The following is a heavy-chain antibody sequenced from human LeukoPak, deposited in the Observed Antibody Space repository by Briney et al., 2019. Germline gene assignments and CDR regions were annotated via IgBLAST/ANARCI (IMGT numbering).Heavy chain of an antibody. CDR3: AKDPFRYDILTGYPYYFDY. CDR1: GFTFSSYG. Sequence: TGRSLRLSCAASGFTFSSYGMHGVRQAPGKGLEWVAVISYDGSNKYYADSVKGRFTISRDNSKNTLYLQMNSLRAEDTAVYYCAKDPFRYDILTGYPYYFDYWGQGTLVTVSS. CDR2: ISYDGSNK. J-gene: IGHJ4*02. V-gene: IGHV3-30*18. D-gene: IGHD3-9*01.